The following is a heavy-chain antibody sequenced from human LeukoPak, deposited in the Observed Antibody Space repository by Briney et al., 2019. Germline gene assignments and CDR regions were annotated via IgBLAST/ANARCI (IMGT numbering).Heavy chain of an antibody. CDR2: INHSGSI. CDR3: ARVGDYALKD. J-gene: IGHJ4*02. Sequence: SETLSLTCGVSDESFSTYYWSWIRQPPGKGLEWIGEINHSGSINYNPSLKSRVTMSVDTSKSHFSLKLSSVTAADTAVYYCARVGDYALKDWGQGTLVTVSS. CDR1: DESFSTYY. V-gene: IGHV4-34*01. D-gene: IGHD3-16*01.